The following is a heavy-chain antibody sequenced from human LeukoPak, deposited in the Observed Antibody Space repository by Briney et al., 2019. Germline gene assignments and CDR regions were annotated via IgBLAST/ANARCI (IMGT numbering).Heavy chain of an antibody. CDR1: GVSISSSDW. CDR2: IYHSGST. D-gene: IGHD3-22*01. Sequence: PSETLSLTCAVSGVSISSSDWWSWVRQPPGKGLEWIGEIYHSGSTNYNPSLKSRVTISVDKSKNQFSLKLSSVTAADTAVYYCARAGDYYDSSGMIDYWGQGTLVTVSS. V-gene: IGHV4-4*02. CDR3: ARAGDYYDSSGMIDY. J-gene: IGHJ4*02.